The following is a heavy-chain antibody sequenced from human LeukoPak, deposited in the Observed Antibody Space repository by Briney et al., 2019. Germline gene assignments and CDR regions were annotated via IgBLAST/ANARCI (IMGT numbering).Heavy chain of an antibody. V-gene: IGHV1-18*01. CDR1: GYTFTSYG. D-gene: IGHD6-6*01. CDR3: ARDLNGEEYSSSSSVDY. CDR2: ISAYNGNT. J-gene: IGHJ4*02. Sequence: ASVKVSCKAFGYTFTSYGISWVRQAPGQGLEWMGWISAYNGNTNYAQKLRGRVTMTTDTSTSTAYMELRSLRSDDTAVYYCARDLNGEEYSSSSSVDYWGQGTLVTVSS.